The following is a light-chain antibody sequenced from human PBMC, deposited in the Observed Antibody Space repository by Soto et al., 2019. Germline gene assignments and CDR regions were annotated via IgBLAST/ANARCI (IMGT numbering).Light chain of an antibody. CDR2: DTS. CDR3: QHYVNWPLT. J-gene: IGKJ4*01. V-gene: IGKV3-15*01. Sequence: EIVMTQSPATLSVSPGEGATLSCRASQGIGDTLAWYQQKPGQTPRLLIYDTSIRATGVPGRFSGSRSGAEFTLTISSLQSEDFAVYYCQHYVNWPLTFGGGTKVESK. CDR1: QGIGDT.